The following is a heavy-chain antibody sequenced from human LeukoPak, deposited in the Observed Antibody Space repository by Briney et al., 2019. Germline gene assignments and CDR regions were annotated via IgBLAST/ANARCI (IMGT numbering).Heavy chain of an antibody. CDR3: ARFNPLLRYYPYGMDV. CDR1: GYTFTSYD. J-gene: IGHJ6*02. Sequence: ASVKVSCKASGYTFTSYDINWVRQAPGQGLEWMGWINPNSGGTNYAQKFQGWVTMTRDTSISTAYMELSRLRPDDTAVYYCARFNPLLRYYPYGMDVWGQGTTVTVSS. D-gene: IGHD3-9*01. V-gene: IGHV1-2*04. CDR2: INPNSGGT.